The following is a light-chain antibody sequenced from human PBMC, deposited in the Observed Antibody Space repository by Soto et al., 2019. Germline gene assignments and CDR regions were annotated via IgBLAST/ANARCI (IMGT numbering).Light chain of an antibody. Sequence: QSVLTQPPSASGSPGQSVTISCTGTSSDVGGYNYVSWYQQHPGKAPKLMIYEVSKRPSGVPDRFSGSKSGNTAFLTVSGLQAEDEADYYCSSYAGSNNFVFGTGTK. J-gene: IGLJ1*01. CDR1: SSDVGGYNY. CDR2: EVS. V-gene: IGLV2-8*01. CDR3: SSYAGSNNFV.